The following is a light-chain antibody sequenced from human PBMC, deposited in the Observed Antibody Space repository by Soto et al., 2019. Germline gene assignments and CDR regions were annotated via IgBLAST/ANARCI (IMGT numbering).Light chain of an antibody. CDR2: SNT. CDR1: SSNIGTQT. CDR3: AAWDVSLNGVL. Sequence: QLVLTQPPSASGTPGHRVTISCSGSSSNIGTQTVNWYQQLPGTAPKLLIYSNTQRPSGVSARFSGSKSGTSASLAISGLQSEDEADYYCAAWDVSLNGVLFGGGTKVTVL. J-gene: IGLJ2*01. V-gene: IGLV1-44*01.